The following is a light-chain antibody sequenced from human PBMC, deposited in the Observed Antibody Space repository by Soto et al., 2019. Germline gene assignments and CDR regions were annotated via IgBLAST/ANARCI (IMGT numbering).Light chain of an antibody. J-gene: IGLJ2*01. V-gene: IGLV2-23*01. Sequence: QSALTQPASVSGSPGQSITISCTGTSSDVGSYTLVSWYQQHPGKAPKLMIYEGTKRPSGVSNRFSGSKSGNTASLTISGLKAEDEADYYCCSYAGSSTYVFGGGTKVTVL. CDR3: CSYAGSSTYV. CDR2: EGT. CDR1: SSDVGSYTL.